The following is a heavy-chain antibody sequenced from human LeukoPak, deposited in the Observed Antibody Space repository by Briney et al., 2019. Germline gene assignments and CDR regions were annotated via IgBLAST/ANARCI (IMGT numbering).Heavy chain of an antibody. D-gene: IGHD3-22*01. Sequence: SVKVSCKASGGTFRSYAISWVRQAPGQGLEWMGGIIPIFGTANYAQKFQGRVTITADESTSTAYMELSSLRSEDTAVYYCAGVVVTSYYFDYWGQGTLVTVSS. V-gene: IGHV1-69*13. CDR2: IIPIFGTA. CDR3: AGVVVTSYYFDY. CDR1: GGTFRSYA. J-gene: IGHJ4*02.